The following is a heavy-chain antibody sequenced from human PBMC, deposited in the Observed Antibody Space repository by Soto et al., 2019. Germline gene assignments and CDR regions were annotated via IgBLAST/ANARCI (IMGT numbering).Heavy chain of an antibody. CDR3: ARVYCSGGSCYHFDY. CDR2: INSDGRST. D-gene: IGHD2-15*01. Sequence: EVQLVEFGGGIVQPGGSLRLSCAASGFTFSSYRMHCVRQAPGKGLGWVSRINSDGRSTSYADSVKGRLTITKGTAKHTLYLQMTSLRAEATAVYYCARVYCSGGSCYHFDYWGQGTLVTVSS. V-gene: IGHV3-74*01. J-gene: IGHJ4*02. CDR1: GFTFSSYR.